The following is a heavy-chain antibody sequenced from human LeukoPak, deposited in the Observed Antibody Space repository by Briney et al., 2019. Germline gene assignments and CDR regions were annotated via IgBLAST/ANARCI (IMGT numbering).Heavy chain of an antibody. V-gene: IGHV1-2*06. J-gene: IGHJ4*02. CDR2: INPNSGGT. CDR3: ARDRPSGSYFDY. D-gene: IGHD1-26*01. Sequence: ASVKVSCKASGYTFTGYYMHWVRQAPGQGLEWMGRINPNSGGTNYAQKFQGRVTMTRDTSISTAYMELSRLRSDDTAVYYCARDRPSGSYFDYWGQGTLVTVSS. CDR1: GYTFTGYY.